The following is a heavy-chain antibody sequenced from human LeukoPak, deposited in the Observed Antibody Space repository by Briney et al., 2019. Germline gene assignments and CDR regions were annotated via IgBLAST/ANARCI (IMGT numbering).Heavy chain of an antibody. J-gene: IGHJ3*02. V-gene: IGHV4-59*01. D-gene: IGHD3-22*01. CDR3: ARLDSSGYYSNAFDI. CDR1: GGSISSYY. Sequence: SETLSLTCTVSGGSISSYYWSWIRQSPGKGLEWIGYIYYSGSTNYNPSLKSRVTISVDTSKNQFSLKLSSVTAADTAVYYCARLDSSGYYSNAFDIWGQGTMVTVSS. CDR2: IYYSGST.